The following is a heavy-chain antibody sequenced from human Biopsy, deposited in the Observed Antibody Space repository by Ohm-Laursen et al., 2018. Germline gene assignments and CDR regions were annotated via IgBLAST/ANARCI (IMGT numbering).Heavy chain of an antibody. V-gene: IGHV4-61*01. CDR2: IYDRGSTA. J-gene: IGHJ4*02. CDR1: GDSVSSGSFY. CDR3: ARGMRSSGWPYFDS. D-gene: IGHD6-19*01. Sequence: GTLSLTCIVSGDSVSSGSFYWTWIRQPPGQGLEYIGYIYDRGSTANYNPSLEGRVTMSVDMPKNQFSLKLSSVTAADTAIYYCARGMRSSGWPYFDSWGQGTLVTVSS.